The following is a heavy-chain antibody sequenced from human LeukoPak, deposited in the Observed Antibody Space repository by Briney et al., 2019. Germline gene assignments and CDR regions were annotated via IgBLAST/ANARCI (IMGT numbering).Heavy chain of an antibody. CDR1: GFTFSSYS. CDR2: IGSSSYI. V-gene: IGHV3-21*01. J-gene: IGHJ4*02. CDR3: ARDSGITLYYFDY. D-gene: IGHD1/OR15-1a*01. Sequence: GGSLRLSCAASGFTFSSYSMNWVRQAPGKGLEWVSSIGSSSYIYYADSVKGRFTISRDNAKNSLYLQMNNLRAEDTAVYYCARDSGITLYYFDYWGQGTLVTVSS.